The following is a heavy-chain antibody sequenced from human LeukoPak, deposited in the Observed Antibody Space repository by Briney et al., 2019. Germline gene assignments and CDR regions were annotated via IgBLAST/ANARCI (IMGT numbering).Heavy chain of an antibody. CDR3: SNIYSYGLHGMDV. CDR2: IKSKTDGGII. V-gene: IGHV3-15*01. J-gene: IGHJ6*02. CDR1: GLTFSNAW. Sequence: GGSLRLSCAASGLTFSNAWMSWVRQAPGKGLEWVGRIKSKTDGGIIDYAAPVQGRFTISRDDSRNTLYLQMNSLRTEDTAVYYCSNIYSYGLHGMDVWGQGTTVTVSS. D-gene: IGHD5-18*01.